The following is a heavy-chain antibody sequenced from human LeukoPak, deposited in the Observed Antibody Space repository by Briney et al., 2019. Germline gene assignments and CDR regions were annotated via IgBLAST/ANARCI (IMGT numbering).Heavy chain of an antibody. CDR2: INHSGST. V-gene: IGHV4-34*01. CDR1: GGSFSGYY. CDR3: ARGRGYSYAYYYYYMDV. Sequence: SETLSLTCAVYGGSFSGYYWSWIRQPPGKGLEWIGEINHSGSTNYNPSLKSRVTISVDTSKNQFSLKLSSVTAADTAVYYCARGRGYSYAYYYYYMDVWGKGTTVTVSS. D-gene: IGHD5-18*01. J-gene: IGHJ6*03.